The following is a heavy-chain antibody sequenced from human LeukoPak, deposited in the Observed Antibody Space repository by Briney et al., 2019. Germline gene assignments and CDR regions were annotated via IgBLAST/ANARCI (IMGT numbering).Heavy chain of an antibody. CDR3: AKGYSSGSAYYYYNGMDV. J-gene: IGHJ6*02. D-gene: IGHD6-19*01. CDR2: ISGSGGST. CDR1: GLTFSSNA. V-gene: IGHV3-23*01. Sequence: GGSLRLSCAASGLTFSSNAMSWVRQAPGKGLEWVSAISGSGGSTYYADSVKGRFTISRDNSKNALYLQMNSLRAEDTAVYYCAKGYSSGSAYYYYNGMDVWGQGTTVTVSS.